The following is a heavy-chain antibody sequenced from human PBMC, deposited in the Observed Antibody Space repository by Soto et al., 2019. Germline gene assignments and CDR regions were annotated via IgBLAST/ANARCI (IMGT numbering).Heavy chain of an antibody. V-gene: IGHV3-30*18. CDR2: ISYDGSNK. CDR3: AKAEVTVVTPYYFDY. D-gene: IGHD2-21*02. Sequence: VPLVESGGGVVQPGRSLRLSCAASGFTFSSCAMHWVRQAPGKGLEWVAVISYDGSNKYYADSVKGRFTISRDNSKNTLYLQMNSLRAEDTAVYYCAKAEVTVVTPYYFDYWGQGTLVTVSS. CDR1: GFTFSSCA. J-gene: IGHJ4*02.